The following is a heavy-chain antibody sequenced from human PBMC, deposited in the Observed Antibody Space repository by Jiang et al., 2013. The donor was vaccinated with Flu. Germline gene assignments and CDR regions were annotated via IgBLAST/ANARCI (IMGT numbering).Heavy chain of an antibody. CDR1: GGSISSYY. CDR3: ARRGVYYDFWSGYSAPWGMDV. CDR2: IYYSGST. Sequence: KPSETLSLTCTVSGGSISSYYWSWIRQPPGKGLEWIGYIYYSGSTNYNPSLKSRVTISVDTSKNQFSLKLSSVTAADTAVYYCARRGVYYDFWSGYSAPWGMDVWGQGTTVTVSS. J-gene: IGHJ6*02. V-gene: IGHV4-59*08. D-gene: IGHD3-3*01.